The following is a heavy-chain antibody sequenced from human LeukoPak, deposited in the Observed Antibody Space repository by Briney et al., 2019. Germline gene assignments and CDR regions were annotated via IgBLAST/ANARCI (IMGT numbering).Heavy chain of an antibody. CDR2: ISDNGDRT. Sequence: GGSLRLSCAASGFSFKNYAMSWVRQAPGEGLEWVSGISDNGDRTYYADSVRGRFTIPRDNSKNTLYVQMDSLRVEDTAVYYCAKIAPWGALTTTDGFDYWGQGALVTVSS. CDR1: GFSFKNYA. D-gene: IGHD4-17*01. CDR3: AKIAPWGALTTTDGFDY. V-gene: IGHV3-23*01. J-gene: IGHJ4*02.